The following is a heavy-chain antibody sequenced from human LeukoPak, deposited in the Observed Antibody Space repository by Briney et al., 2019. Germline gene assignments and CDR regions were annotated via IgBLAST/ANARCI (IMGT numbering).Heavy chain of an antibody. CDR3: ASQYSSSWYYFDY. D-gene: IGHD6-13*01. CDR1: GGSFSGYY. CDR2: INHSGST. V-gene: IGHV4-34*01. Sequence: SETLSLTCAVYGGSFSGYYWSWIRQPPGKGLEWIGEINHSGSTNYNPSLKSRVTISVDTSKNQFSLKLSSVTAADTAVYYCASQYSSSWYYFDYWGQGTLVTVSS. J-gene: IGHJ4*02.